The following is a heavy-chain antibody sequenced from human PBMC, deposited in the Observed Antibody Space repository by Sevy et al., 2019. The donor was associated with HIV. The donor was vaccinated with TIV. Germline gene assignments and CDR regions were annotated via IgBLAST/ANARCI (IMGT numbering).Heavy chain of an antibody. Sequence: SETLSLTCTVSGDSISGYYWSWIRQPPGKGLEWIGYIYYSGITNYNPSLKSRVTISADTSKNQISLNLSSVTAADTAVYYCANVISARLDYWGQGTLVTVSS. CDR1: GDSISGYY. D-gene: IGHD6-6*01. CDR2: IYYSGIT. J-gene: IGHJ4*02. CDR3: ANVISARLDY. V-gene: IGHV4-59*01.